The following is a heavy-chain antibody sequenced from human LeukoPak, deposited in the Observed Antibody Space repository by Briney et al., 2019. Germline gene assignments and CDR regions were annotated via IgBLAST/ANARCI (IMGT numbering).Heavy chain of an antibody. V-gene: IGHV4-4*07. Sequence: PSETLSLICTVSGGSINSFYWTWIRQPAGKGLEWIGRIYSSGSTNFNPSLKSRVTMSVDTSKNQFSLKLSSVTAADTAVYYCATATSIAVAGLDYWGQGTLVTVSS. D-gene: IGHD6-19*01. CDR1: GGSINSFY. J-gene: IGHJ4*02. CDR3: ATATSIAVAGLDY. CDR2: IYSSGST.